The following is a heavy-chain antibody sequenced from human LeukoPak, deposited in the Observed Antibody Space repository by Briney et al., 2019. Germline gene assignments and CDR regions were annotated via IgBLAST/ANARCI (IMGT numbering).Heavy chain of an antibody. J-gene: IGHJ4*02. CDR1: GGSMTNYY. Sequence: SETLSLTCTVSGGSMTNYYWSWIRQPPGKGLEYIGFIYYSGNTNYNPSLKSRVTISIDTSKNQFSLKLSSVTAADTAVYYCARSSSDYDFWSRWGQGTLVTVSS. CDR2: IYYSGNT. D-gene: IGHD3-3*01. CDR3: ARSSSDYDFWSR. V-gene: IGHV4-59*01.